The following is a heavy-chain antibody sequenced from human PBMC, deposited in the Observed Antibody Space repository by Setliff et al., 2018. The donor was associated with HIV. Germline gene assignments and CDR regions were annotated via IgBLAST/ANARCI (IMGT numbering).Heavy chain of an antibody. CDR3: ARSRHRGSDCYFDL. Sequence: PSETLSLTCTVSGASITTHWWSWIRQPAGKGLEWIGRFSSSGSTNYNSSLESRVTMSVDTSKNQFYLNLRSVTATDTAIYSCARSRHRGSDCYFDLSGQGTLVTVSS. D-gene: IGHD2-21*02. J-gene: IGHJ4*02. CDR2: FSSSGST. CDR1: GASITTHW. V-gene: IGHV4-4*07.